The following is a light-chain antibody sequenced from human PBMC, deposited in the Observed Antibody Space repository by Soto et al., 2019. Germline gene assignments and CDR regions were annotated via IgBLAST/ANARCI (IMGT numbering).Light chain of an antibody. J-gene: IGLJ2*01. CDR1: SSNIGGTNY. V-gene: IGLV1-47*02. Sequence: QSALTXPPSASGTPGQRVFISCSGSSSNIGGTNYAYWYQQLPGAAPKLLMHSNNLRPSGVPERISGSKSGTSASLAISGLRSEDEAVYYCASWDDRLGAVIFGGGTKVTVL. CDR2: SNN. CDR3: ASWDDRLGAVI.